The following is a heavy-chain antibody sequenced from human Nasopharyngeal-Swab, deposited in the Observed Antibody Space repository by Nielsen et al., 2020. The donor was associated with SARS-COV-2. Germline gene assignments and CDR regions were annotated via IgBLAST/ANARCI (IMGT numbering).Heavy chain of an antibody. Sequence: ASVKVSCKASGDTFTSYDINWVRQATGQGLEGRGWMNPNSGNTGYAQKFQGRVTMTRNTSISTAYMELSSLRSEDTAVYYCARDLGAAAGRWGLYYYSYGMDVWGQGTTVTVSS. V-gene: IGHV1-8*01. CDR1: GDTFTSYD. D-gene: IGHD6-13*01. J-gene: IGHJ6*02. CDR2: MNPNSGNT. CDR3: ARDLGAAAGRWGLYYYSYGMDV.